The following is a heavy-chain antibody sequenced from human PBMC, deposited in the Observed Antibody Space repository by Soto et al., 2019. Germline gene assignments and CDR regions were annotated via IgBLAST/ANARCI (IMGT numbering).Heavy chain of an antibody. V-gene: IGHV4-4*07. D-gene: IGHD3-9*01. Sequence: PSKNTYLTSTVNGGSLNTSYWSWIRQSAGKGLEWIGRVYTTGSTNYNPSLKSRVTISVDTSRNQFSLSLRSVTAADTAVYYCARDFNFIFDYLADMRWILDRRGQGSLVIVSS. J-gene: IGHJ4*02. CDR3: ARDFNFIFDYLADMRWILDR. CDR1: GGSLNTSY. CDR2: VYTTGST.